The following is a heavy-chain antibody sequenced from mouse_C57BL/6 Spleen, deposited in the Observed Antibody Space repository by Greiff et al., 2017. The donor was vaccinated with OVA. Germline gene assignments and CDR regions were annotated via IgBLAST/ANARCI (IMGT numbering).Heavy chain of an antibody. Sequence: EVQLVESGTVLARPGASVKMSCKTSGYTFTSYWMHWVKQRPGQGLEWIGAIYPGNSDTSYNQKFKGKAKLTAVTSASTAYMELSSLTNEDSAVYYCTRSIYYDYDGYAMDYWGQGTSVTVSS. CDR1: GYTFTSYW. CDR3: TRSIYYDYDGYAMDY. D-gene: IGHD2-4*01. V-gene: IGHV1-5*01. CDR2: IYPGNSDT. J-gene: IGHJ4*01.